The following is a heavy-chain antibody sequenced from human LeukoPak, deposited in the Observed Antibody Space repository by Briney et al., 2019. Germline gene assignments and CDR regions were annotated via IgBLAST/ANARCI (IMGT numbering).Heavy chain of an antibody. V-gene: IGHV3-53*01. J-gene: IGHJ4*02. CDR3: TRAAGIAAPGTRFDYFDY. Sequence: GGSLRLSCAASGFTVSSNYMSWVRQAPGKGLEWVSVIYSGGSTYYADSVKGRFTISRDNARNSLYLQMSSLRVEDTAVYYCTRAAGIAAPGTRFDYFDYWGQGTLVTVSS. CDR1: GFTVSSNY. CDR2: IYSGGST. D-gene: IGHD6-13*01.